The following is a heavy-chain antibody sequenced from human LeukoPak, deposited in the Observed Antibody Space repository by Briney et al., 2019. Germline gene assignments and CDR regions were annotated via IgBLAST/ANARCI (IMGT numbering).Heavy chain of an antibody. J-gene: IGHJ5*02. V-gene: IGHV3-21*01. CDR1: GFTFSSYS. D-gene: IGHD1-26*01. CDR2: FSSSSSYI. CDR3: ARGPQVGAAIQSPNWFDP. Sequence: GGSLRLSCAASGFTFSSYSMNWVRQAPGKGLEWVSSFSSSSSYIYYADSVKGRFTISRDNAKNSLYLQMNSLRAEDTAVYYCARGPQVGAAIQSPNWFDPWGQGTLVTVSS.